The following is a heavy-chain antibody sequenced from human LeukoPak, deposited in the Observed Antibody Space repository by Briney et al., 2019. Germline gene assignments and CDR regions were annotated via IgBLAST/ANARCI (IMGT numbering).Heavy chain of an antibody. CDR1: GFTFSSYS. J-gene: IGHJ4*02. V-gene: IGHV3-7*01. CDR2: IKQDGSEK. D-gene: IGHD6-19*01. CDR3: ARDRVEAVAGTGLDY. Sequence: GGSLRLSCAASGFTFSSYSMNWVRQAPGKGLEWVANIKQDGSEKYYVDSVKGRFTISRDNAKNSLYLQMNSLRAEDTAVYYCARDRVEAVAGTGLDYWGQGTLVTVSS.